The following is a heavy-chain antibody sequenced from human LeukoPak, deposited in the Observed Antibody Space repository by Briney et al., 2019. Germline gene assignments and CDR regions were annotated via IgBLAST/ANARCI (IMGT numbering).Heavy chain of an antibody. Sequence: SETLCLTCAVSGYSITSDYYWGWIRQSPGKGLEWIGSISDGGNTYYNSSLESRVTISRDTSKNQFSLKLTSVTASDTAVYYCARVMRGSQFDYWGQGTLVTVSS. CDR2: ISDGGNT. CDR1: GYSITSDYY. V-gene: IGHV4-38-2*01. D-gene: IGHD3-16*01. J-gene: IGHJ4*02. CDR3: ARVMRGSQFDY.